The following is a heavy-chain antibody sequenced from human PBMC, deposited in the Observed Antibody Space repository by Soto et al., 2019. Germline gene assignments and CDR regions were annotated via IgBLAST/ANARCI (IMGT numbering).Heavy chain of an antibody. CDR2: ITSSGSTM. Sequence: PGGSLRLSCAASGFTFSDFYMTWIRQAPGKGLEWVSCITSSGSTMYYADSVKDRFTISRDNAKNLLYLQMNSLRAEDTAVYYCARRHNYYYVMDVWGQGTTVTVSS. CDR1: GFTFSDFY. J-gene: IGHJ6*02. V-gene: IGHV3-11*01. CDR3: ARRHNYYYVMDV.